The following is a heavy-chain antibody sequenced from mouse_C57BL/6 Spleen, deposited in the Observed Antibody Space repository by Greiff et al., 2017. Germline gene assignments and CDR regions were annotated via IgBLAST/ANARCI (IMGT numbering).Heavy chain of an antibody. CDR1: GFTFSSYA. Sequence: EVQLVESGGGLVKPGGSLKLSCAASGFTFSSYAMSWVRQTPEKRLEWVASISAGGSYTYYPDNVKGRFTISRDNAKNNLYLQMSHLKSEDTAMYYGARVRYDGPFAYWGKGTLVTVSA. V-gene: IGHV5-4*01. CDR3: ARVRYDGPFAY. CDR2: ISAGGSYT. J-gene: IGHJ3*01. D-gene: IGHD2-3*01.